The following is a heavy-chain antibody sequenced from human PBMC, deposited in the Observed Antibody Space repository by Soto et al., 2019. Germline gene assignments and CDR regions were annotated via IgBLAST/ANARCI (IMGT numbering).Heavy chain of an antibody. J-gene: IGHJ4*02. CDR2: NNHRGRT. D-gene: IGHD4-4*01. V-gene: IGHV4-34*01. CDR1: GGSFSDYY. CDR3: ARGMTTVTTIDY. Sequence: PSETLSLTCAVSGGSFSDYYWTWIRQTPGNGLQWIGENNHRGRTNYNPSLESRATIIVDRSKNQFSLKLSSVTAADTAVYYCARGMTTVTTIDYWGQGTLVTVSS.